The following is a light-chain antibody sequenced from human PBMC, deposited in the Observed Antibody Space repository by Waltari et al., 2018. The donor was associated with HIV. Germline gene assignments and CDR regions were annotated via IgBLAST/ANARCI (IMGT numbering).Light chain of an antibody. CDR2: DVS. V-gene: IGLV2-11*01. CDR1: SSAVGGSNY. CDR3: CSYAGSYFYV. J-gene: IGLJ1*01. Sequence: QSALTQPRSVSGSPGQSVTISCTGTSSAVGGSNYVSWYQQHPGKAPKLIIYDVSKRPSGVPDRFSGSKSGNTASLTISGLQAEDEADYYCCSYAGSYFYVFGTGTKVTVL.